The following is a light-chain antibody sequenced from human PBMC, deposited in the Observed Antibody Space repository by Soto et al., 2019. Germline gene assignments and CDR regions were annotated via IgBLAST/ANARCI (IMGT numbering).Light chain of an antibody. J-gene: IGKJ2*01. V-gene: IGKV1-39*01. CDR1: QGIVNY. CDR3: QQSYNPPYT. CDR2: DTS. Sequence: IQVTQSPSFLSASVGDTITITCRTSQGIVNYLNWYQHKSGQPPKIHLVDTSSLARGVPPRFTSSGSGSLFTLTIDSLQPEDFATYYCQQSYNPPYTFGQGT.